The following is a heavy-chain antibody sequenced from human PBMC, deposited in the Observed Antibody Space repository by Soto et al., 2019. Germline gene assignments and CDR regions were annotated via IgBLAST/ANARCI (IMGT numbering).Heavy chain of an antibody. CDR2: IIPIPGTA. J-gene: IGHJ6*02. Sequence: QVPLVQSGAEVKKPGSSVKVSCKASGGTFSSYAISWVRQAPGQGLEWMGGIIPIPGTANYAQKFQGRVTITADESTSTAYMELSSLRSEGTAVYYCARSQGSSTSLEIYYYYYYGMDVWGQGTTVTVSS. CDR1: GGTFSSYA. D-gene: IGHD2-2*01. CDR3: ARSQGSSTSLEIYYYYYYGMDV. V-gene: IGHV1-69*01.